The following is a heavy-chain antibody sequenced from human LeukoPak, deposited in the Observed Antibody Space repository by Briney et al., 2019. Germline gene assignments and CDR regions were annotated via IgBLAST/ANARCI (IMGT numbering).Heavy chain of an antibody. CDR2: ISTSGST. V-gene: IGHV4-4*07. Sequence: SETLSLTCTVSGGSISSFYWSWIRQPAGKGLEWIGRISTSGSTYYNPSLKSRVTISVDTSRNQFSLKLSSVTAADTAVYYCARQIRFLLWFNRFDPWGQGTLVTVSS. J-gene: IGHJ5*02. CDR1: GGSISSFY. D-gene: IGHD3-10*01. CDR3: ARQIRFLLWFNRFDP.